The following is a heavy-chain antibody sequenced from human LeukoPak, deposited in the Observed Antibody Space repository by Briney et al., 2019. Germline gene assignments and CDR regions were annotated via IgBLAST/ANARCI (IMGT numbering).Heavy chain of an antibody. CDR1: GFTFSSYS. J-gene: IGHJ4*02. V-gene: IGHV3-21*01. Sequence: GGSLRLSCAASGFTFSSYSMNWVRQAPGKGLEWVSSISSSSSYIYYADSVKGRFTISRDNAKNSLYLQMNSLRAEDTAVYYCATSCYYDSSGYCSFDYWGQGTLVTVSS. D-gene: IGHD3-22*01. CDR3: ATSCYYDSSGYCSFDY. CDR2: ISSSSSYI.